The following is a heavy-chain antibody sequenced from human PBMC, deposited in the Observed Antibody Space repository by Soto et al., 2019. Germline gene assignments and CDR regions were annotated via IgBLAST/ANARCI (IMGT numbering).Heavy chain of an antibody. CDR2: SFYSGSS. CDR3: ARMVRGNSNFDY. Sequence: SETLSLTCTVSGGSISSYYWSWIRQPPGKGLEWIGSSFYSGSSFYNPSLKSRITTSVDTSKNQFSLKLSSVTAADTAVYYCARMVRGNSNFDYWGQGTLVTVSS. V-gene: IGHV4-59*05. CDR1: GGSISSYY. J-gene: IGHJ4*02. D-gene: IGHD3-10*01.